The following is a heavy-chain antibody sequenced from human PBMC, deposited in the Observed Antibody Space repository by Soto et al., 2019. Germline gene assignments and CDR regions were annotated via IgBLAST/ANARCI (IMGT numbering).Heavy chain of an antibody. CDR1: RYRFNSYF. J-gene: IGHJ6*02. V-gene: IGHV5-51*01. Sequence: NIFRDVSRYRFNSYFIGCVRQMTGKGLEWMGIVYPGDSDTRYSPCFQGQVTIAADKSISTAYLQWSSLKASDTAMYYCAGLTRGYRPHYYGMDVWGQGTTVTVSS. D-gene: IGHD3-16*02. CDR3: AGLTRGYRPHYYGMDV. CDR2: VYPGDSDT.